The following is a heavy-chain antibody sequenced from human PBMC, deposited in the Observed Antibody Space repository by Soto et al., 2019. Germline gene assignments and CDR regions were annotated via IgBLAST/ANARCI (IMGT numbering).Heavy chain of an antibody. CDR3: AKKFGSTSSNGTFYFDY. V-gene: IGHV3-23*01. J-gene: IGHJ4*02. CDR1: GFTFSSYA. CDR2: ISGSGGST. Sequence: GGSLRLSCAASGFTFSSYAMSWVRQAPGKGLEWVSAISGSGGSTYYADSVKGRFTISRDNSKNTLYLQMNSLRAEDTAVYYCAKKFGSTSSNGTFYFDYWGQGTLVTVSS. D-gene: IGHD2-2*01.